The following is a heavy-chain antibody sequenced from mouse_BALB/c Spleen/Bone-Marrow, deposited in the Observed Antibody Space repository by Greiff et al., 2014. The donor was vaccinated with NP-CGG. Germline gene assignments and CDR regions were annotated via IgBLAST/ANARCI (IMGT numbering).Heavy chain of an antibody. CDR1: GYAFTDYL. CDR3: ARYDGYFDY. CDR2: INPGSGST. J-gene: IGHJ2*01. Sequence: VQLQQSGAELVRPGTSVKVSCKTSGYAFTDYLMEWLKQRPGQGLEWIGVINPGSGSTNYNEKFKDKATLTADKSSSTAYIQLSSLTSDDSAVYCCARYDGYFDYWGQGTTLTVSS. D-gene: IGHD2-3*01. V-gene: IGHV1-54*01.